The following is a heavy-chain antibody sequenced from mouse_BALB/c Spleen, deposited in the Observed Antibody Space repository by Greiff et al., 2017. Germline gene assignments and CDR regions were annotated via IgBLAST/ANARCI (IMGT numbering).Heavy chain of an antibody. CDR3: ARGGYDSRGFAY. CDR2: IWGGGST. CDR1: GFSLSRYS. V-gene: IGHV2-6-4*01. Sequence: VQRVESGPGLVAPSQSLSITCTVSGFSLSRYSVHWVRQPPGKGLEWLGMIWGGGSTDYNSALKSRLSISKDNSKSQVFLKMNSLQTDDTAMYYCARGGYDSRGFAYWGQGTLVTVSA. D-gene: IGHD2-2*01. J-gene: IGHJ3*01.